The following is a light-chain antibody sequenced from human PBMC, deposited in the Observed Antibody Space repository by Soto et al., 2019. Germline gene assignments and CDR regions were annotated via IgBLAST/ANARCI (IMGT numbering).Light chain of an antibody. CDR1: QSGSTR. J-gene: IGKJ5*01. Sequence: ELGLTQSPYTLPFSPGESVTVSCRVAQSGSTRLALYRHKTGHAPRLLISGASSRATGIPDRFTGSGSETSFTLTISRLEPEDFALYYCQHYQSGHPITFGQGTRLEIK. CDR3: QHYQSGHPIT. V-gene: IGKV3-20*01. CDR2: GAS.